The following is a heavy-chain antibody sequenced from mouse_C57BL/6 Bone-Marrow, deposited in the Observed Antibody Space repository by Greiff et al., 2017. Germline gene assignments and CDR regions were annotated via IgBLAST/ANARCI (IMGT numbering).Heavy chain of an antibody. CDR1: GYTFPSYG. J-gene: IGHJ4*01. CDR2: IYPRSGNT. CDR3: ARGAYSFFDAMDY. Sequence: VQLQQSGAELARPGASVKLSCKASGYTFPSYGISWVKQRTGQGLEWIGEIYPRSGNTYYNEKFKGKATLTADKSSSTAYMELRSLTSEDSAVYFCARGAYSFFDAMDYWGQGTSVTVSS. D-gene: IGHD2-12*01. V-gene: IGHV1-81*01.